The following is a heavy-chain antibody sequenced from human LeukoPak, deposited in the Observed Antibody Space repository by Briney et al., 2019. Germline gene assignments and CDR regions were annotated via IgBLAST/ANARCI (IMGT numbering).Heavy chain of an antibody. CDR1: GGSISSYY. CDR3: ARGDLAYCGGDCPDDAFDI. D-gene: IGHD2-21*02. V-gene: IGHV4-4*07. J-gene: IGHJ3*02. CDR2: IYTSGST. Sequence: PSETPSLTCTVSGGSISSYYWSWIRQPAGKGLEWIGRIYTSGSTNYNPSLKSRVTMSVDTSKNQFSLRLSSVTAADTAVYYCARGDLAYCGGDCPDDAFDIWGQGTMVTVSS.